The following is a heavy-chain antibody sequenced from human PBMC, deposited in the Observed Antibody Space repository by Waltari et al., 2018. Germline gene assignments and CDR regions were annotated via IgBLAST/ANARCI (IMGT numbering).Heavy chain of an antibody. V-gene: IGHV3-7*01. CDR3: AKGLGGEGDS. D-gene: IGHD3-16*01. J-gene: IGHJ5*01. CDR2: IRFDGSVM. Sequence: EVQLVESGGVLVQPGGSLRLSCAAAVFNFSRCWRSWVGQGPGKGLEWVAKIRFDGSVMYYVGSVKGRFTISRDNANNSLYLQMDSLRAEDTAMYYCAKGLGGEGDSWGQGALVTVSS. CDR1: VFNFSRCW.